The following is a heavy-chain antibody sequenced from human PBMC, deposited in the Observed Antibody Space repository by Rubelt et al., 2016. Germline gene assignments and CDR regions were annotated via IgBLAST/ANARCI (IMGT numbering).Heavy chain of an antibody. J-gene: IGHJ4*02. D-gene: IGHD3-22*01. CDR2: ISGYAGGGST. CDR3: AKKTRYYDSDGYCDY. Sequence: EVQLVESGGGLVQPGGSLRLSCAASGFTFNNAWMSWVRQAPGKGLEWVSSISGYAGGGSTYYADSVKGRFTISRDYSKDTLYLQMKSLRAEDTAVYYCAKKTRYYDSDGYCDYWGQGTLVTVSS. CDR1: GFTFNNAW. V-gene: IGHV3-23*04.